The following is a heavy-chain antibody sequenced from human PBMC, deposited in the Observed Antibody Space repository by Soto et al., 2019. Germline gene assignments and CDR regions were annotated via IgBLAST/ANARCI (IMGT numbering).Heavy chain of an antibody. D-gene: IGHD2-2*01. J-gene: IGHJ6*02. Sequence: QVQLVQSGAEVKKPGASVKVSCKASGYTFTSYYMHWVRQAPGQGLEWMGIINPSGGSTSYAQKFQGRVTMTRDTSTSTVYMELSSLRSEDTAVYYCARVAPGPHQNYYYYYGMDVWGQGTTVTVSS. CDR1: GYTFTSYY. CDR3: ARVAPGPHQNYYYYYGMDV. V-gene: IGHV1-46*01. CDR2: INPSGGST.